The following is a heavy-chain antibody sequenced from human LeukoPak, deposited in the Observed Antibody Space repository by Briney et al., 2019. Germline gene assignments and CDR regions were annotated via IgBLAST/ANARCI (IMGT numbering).Heavy chain of an antibody. Sequence: SVKVSCKASGGTFSSYAISWVRQAPGQGLEWMGGIIPIFGTANYAQKFQGRVTMTRDMSTSTVYMGLSSLRSEDTAVYYCARTQYSSRDYFDYWGQGTLVTVSS. CDR1: GGTFSSYA. D-gene: IGHD6-13*01. CDR3: ARTQYSSRDYFDY. CDR2: IIPIFGTA. V-gene: IGHV1-69*05. J-gene: IGHJ4*02.